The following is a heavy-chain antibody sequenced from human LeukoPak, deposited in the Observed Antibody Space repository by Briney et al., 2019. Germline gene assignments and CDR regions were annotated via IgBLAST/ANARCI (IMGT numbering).Heavy chain of an antibody. D-gene: IGHD4-11*01. CDR3: ARVPTVTGGFDY. CDR2: INSDGSDT. V-gene: IGHV3-74*01. J-gene: IGHJ4*02. Sequence: GGSLRLSCAASGFTFSSYWMHWVRQAPGKGLVWVSRINSDGSDTSYADSVKGRFTISRDNAKNTLYLQMTRLRAEDTSVYYCARVPTVTGGFDYWGQGTLVTVSS. CDR1: GFTFSSYW.